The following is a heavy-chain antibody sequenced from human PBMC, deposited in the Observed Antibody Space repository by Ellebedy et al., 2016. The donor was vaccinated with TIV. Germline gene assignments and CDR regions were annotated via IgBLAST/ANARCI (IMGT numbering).Heavy chain of an antibody. J-gene: IGHJ6*02. Sequence: GSLRLXXTVSGASISTYSWTWIRQPPGKGLEWMGYFFRGGDTNYNPSLESRVFMSIDTSRNQFSLSLSSVTAADTGLYFCASFDYDVGGYYGLDVWGQGTTVTVSS. V-gene: IGHV4-59*01. CDR2: FFRGGDT. CDR1: GASISTYS. CDR3: ASFDYDVGGYYGLDV. D-gene: IGHD3-16*01.